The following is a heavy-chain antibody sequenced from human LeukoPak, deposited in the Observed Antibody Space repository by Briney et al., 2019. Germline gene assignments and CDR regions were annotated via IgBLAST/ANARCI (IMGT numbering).Heavy chain of an antibody. D-gene: IGHD3-22*01. CDR2: ISAYNGNT. CDR1: GYTFTSYG. J-gene: IGHJ4*02. V-gene: IGHV1-18*01. Sequence: ASVKVSCKASGYTFTSYGISWVRQAPGQGLEWMGWISAYNGNTNYAQMLQGRVTMTTDASTCTAYMELRSLRSDDTAVYYCARASYYDSSGYYYRVFDYWGQGTLVTVSS. CDR3: ARASYYDSSGYYYRVFDY.